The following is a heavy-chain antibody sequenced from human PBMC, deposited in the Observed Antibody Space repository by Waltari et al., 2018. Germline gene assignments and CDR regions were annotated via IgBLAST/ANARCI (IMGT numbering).Heavy chain of an antibody. D-gene: IGHD6-13*01. CDR2: SDYNGRT. Sequence: QVQLQESGPGLVKPSETLSLTCTVSGGSISGYYWSWIRQPPGKGLEWMGYSDYNGRTNYKPSLNTRVPISLDTSKNQVSLRLSSVTATDTAVYYCARHRGYGSTWGWFDPWGQGTLVTVSS. CDR1: GGSISGYY. CDR3: ARHRGYGSTWGWFDP. V-gene: IGHV4-59*08. J-gene: IGHJ5*02.